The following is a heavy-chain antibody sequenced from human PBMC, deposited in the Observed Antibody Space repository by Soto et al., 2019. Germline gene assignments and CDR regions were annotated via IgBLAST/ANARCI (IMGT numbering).Heavy chain of an antibody. V-gene: IGHV4-4*08. J-gene: IGHJ6*02. CDR2: FRSSGGT. CDR1: GDSISSYN. D-gene: IGHD3-10*01. Sequence: QVQLQESGPGLVEPSETLSLTCTVSGDSISSYNLAWIRQPPGKGLEWIGYFRSSGGTSYNPSLQSRVAVSADTSKKQFSLRRTYVTAADTAVYYCVRQGIGVLHGLVDVGGQGTTVTVSS. CDR3: VRQGIGVLHGLVDV.